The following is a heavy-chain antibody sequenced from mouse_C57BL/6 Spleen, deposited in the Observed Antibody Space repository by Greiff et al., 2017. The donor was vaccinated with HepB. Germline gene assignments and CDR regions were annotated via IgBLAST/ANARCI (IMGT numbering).Heavy chain of an antibody. CDR3: ARNDYYGSSPYCAMDY. D-gene: IGHD1-1*01. V-gene: IGHV1-22*01. CDR1: GYTFTDYK. J-gene: IGHJ4*01. Sequence: EVQLQQSGPELVKPGASVKMSCKASGYTFTDYKMHWVKQSHGKSLEWIGYINPNNGGTSYNQKFKGKATLTVNKSSSTAYMEHRSLTSEDSAVYYCARNDYYGSSPYCAMDYWGQGTSVTVSS. CDR2: INPNNGGT.